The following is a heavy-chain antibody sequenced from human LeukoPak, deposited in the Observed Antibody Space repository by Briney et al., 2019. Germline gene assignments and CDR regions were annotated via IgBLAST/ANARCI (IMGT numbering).Heavy chain of an antibody. V-gene: IGHV4-39*01. Sequence: SETLSLTCTVSGGSISSSSYYWGWIRQPPGKGLEWIGSIYYSGSTYYNPSLKSRVTISVDTSKNQFSLKLSSVTAADTAVYYCARLSERWEMATIYGEGIKAYYFDYWGRGTLVTVSS. CDR1: GGSISSSSYY. J-gene: IGHJ4*02. D-gene: IGHD5-24*01. CDR3: ARLSERWEMATIYGEGIKAYYFDY. CDR2: IYYSGST.